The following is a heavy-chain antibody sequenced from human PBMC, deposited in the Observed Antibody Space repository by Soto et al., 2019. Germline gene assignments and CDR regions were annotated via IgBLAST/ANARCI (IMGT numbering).Heavy chain of an antibody. CDR2: ISSNGGST. V-gene: IGHV3-64D*06. J-gene: IGHJ3*02. CDR1: GFTFSSYA. CDR3: VKQDGYSYAFDI. Sequence: AGGSLRLSCSASGFTFSSYAMHWVRQAPGKGLEYVSAISSNGGSTYYADYVKGRFTISRDNSKNTLYLQMSSLRAEDTAVYYCVKQDGYSYAFDIWGQGTMVTVSS. D-gene: IGHD5-18*01.